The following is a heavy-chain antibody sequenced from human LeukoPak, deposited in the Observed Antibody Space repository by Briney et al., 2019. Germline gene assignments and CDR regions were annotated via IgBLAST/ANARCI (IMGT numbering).Heavy chain of an antibody. CDR3: ARWTSYYFPY. V-gene: IGHV3-23*01. D-gene: IGHD3/OR15-3a*01. J-gene: IGHJ4*02. Sequence: GGSLRLSCAASGFTFSSYAMSWVRQAPGKGLEWVSTITGSGDSADYADSVKGRFTISRDNGKNTLYLEVNSLRVEDTAVYYCARWTSYYFPYWGQGTQVTVSS. CDR1: GFTFSSYA. CDR2: ITGSGDSA.